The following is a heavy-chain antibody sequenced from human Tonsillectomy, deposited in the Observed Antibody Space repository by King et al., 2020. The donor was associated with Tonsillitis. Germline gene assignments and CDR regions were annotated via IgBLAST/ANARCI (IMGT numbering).Heavy chain of an antibody. CDR2: IGTAGDT. Sequence: VQLVEFGGGLVQPGGSLRLSCAASGFTFSSYDMHWVRQATGKGLEWVSAIGTAGDTYYPGSVKGRFTISRENAKNSLYLQMNSLRAGDTAVYYCARSIAAAGTTLDYWGQGTLVTVSS. V-gene: IGHV3-13*01. D-gene: IGHD6-13*01. J-gene: IGHJ4*02. CDR3: ARSIAAAGTTLDY. CDR1: GFTFSSYD.